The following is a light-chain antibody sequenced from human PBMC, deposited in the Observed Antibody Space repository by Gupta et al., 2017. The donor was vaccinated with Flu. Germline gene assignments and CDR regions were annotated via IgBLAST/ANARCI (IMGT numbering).Light chain of an antibody. V-gene: IGKV3-20*01. Sequence: EILLTQSPGTLSLSPGERATLSCRASQSVSSSYFAWYQQKPGQAPRLLIYSASTRSTGIPDRFSGSGSGTDFTLTISRLEPEDFAIYYCQQYHNLITFGQGTRLEIK. CDR2: SAS. J-gene: IGKJ5*01. CDR3: QQYHNLIT. CDR1: QSVSSSY.